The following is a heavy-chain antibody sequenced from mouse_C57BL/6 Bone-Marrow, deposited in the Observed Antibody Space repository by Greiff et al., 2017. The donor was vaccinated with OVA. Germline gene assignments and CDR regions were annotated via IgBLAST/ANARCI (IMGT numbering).Heavy chain of an antibody. V-gene: IGHV3-8*01. CDR1: GYSITSDY. Sequence: EVKLVESGPGLAKPSQTLSLTCSVTGYSITSDYWNWIRKFPGNKLEYMGYISYSGSTYYNPSLKSRISITRDTSKNQYYLQLNSVTTEDTATYYGARKDYSTFWYFDVWGTGTTVTVSS. D-gene: IGHD2-5*01. CDR2: ISYSGST. J-gene: IGHJ1*03. CDR3: ARKDYSTFWYFDV.